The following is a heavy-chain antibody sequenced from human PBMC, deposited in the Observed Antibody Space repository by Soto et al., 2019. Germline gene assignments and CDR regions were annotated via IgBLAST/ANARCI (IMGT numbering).Heavy chain of an antibody. D-gene: IGHD3-10*01. V-gene: IGHV1-24*01. CDR3: ATFLLHYYGSGADAFDI. CDR1: GYTLTELS. Sequence: ASVKVSCKVSGYTLTELSMHWVRQAPGKGLEWMGGFDPEDGETIYAQKFQGRVTMTEDTSTDTAYMELSSLRSEDTAVYYCATFLLHYYGSGADAFDIWGQGTMVTVSS. CDR2: FDPEDGET. J-gene: IGHJ3*02.